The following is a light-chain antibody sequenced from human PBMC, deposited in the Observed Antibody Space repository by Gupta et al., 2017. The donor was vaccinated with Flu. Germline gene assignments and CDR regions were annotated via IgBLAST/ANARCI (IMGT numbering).Light chain of an antibody. Sequence: QSPSSVSASVGDRVTITCRASQGIGNWLAWYQQKPGKAPKLPIASRLQNGVPSRFSGSGSGTLFTLTISSLQPEDFATYFCQQAYSFPRTFGRGTTVEIK. CDR1: QGIGNW. CDR3: QQAYSFPRT. J-gene: IGKJ1*01. CDR2: AS. V-gene: IGKV1-12*01.